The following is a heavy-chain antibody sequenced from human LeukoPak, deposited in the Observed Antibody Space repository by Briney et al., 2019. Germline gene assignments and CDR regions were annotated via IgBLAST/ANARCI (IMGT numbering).Heavy chain of an antibody. D-gene: IGHD3-10*01. V-gene: IGHV1-18*01. Sequence: VASVKVSCKASGYTFTSYGISWVRQAPGQGLEWMGWISAYNGNTNYAQKLQGRVTMTTDTSTSTAYMELRSLRSDDTAVYYCAAVSAYGSGSPRFDPWGQGTLVTVSS. CDR3: AAVSAYGSGSPRFDP. CDR1: GYTFTSYG. CDR2: ISAYNGNT. J-gene: IGHJ5*02.